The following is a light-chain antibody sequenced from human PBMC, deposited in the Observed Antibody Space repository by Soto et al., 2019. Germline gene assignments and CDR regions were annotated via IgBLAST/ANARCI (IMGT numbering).Light chain of an antibody. CDR3: QQSYSTHWT. Sequence: IHLTQSPSSLSASVGDRVTITCRASQSISSYLNWYQQKPGKAPKLLIYAASSLQSGVPSRFSGSGSGTDFTLTISSLQPEDFATYYCQQSYSTHWTFGQGTKVDI. CDR2: AAS. V-gene: IGKV1-39*01. CDR1: QSISSY. J-gene: IGKJ1*01.